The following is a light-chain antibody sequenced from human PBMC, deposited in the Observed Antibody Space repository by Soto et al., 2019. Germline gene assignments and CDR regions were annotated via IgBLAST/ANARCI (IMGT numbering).Light chain of an antibody. CDR2: GAS. CDR3: QQYGSSPLT. CDR1: QSVSSSY. V-gene: IGKV3-20*01. Sequence: ELVLTQSPGTLSLSPGERATLSCRASQSVSSSYLAWYQQKPGQAPRLLIYGASSRATGIPDRFSGSGSGTDFTLTISRLEPEGFAVYYCQQYGSSPLTFGGGTKVEIK. J-gene: IGKJ4*01.